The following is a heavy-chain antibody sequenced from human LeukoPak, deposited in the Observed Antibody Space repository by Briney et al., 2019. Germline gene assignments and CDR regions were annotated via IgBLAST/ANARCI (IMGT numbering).Heavy chain of an antibody. D-gene: IGHD3-3*01. Sequence: GGSLRLSCAASGFIFSNAWMSWVRQAPGKGLEWVGRIKSKTDGGTTDYAAPVKGRFTISRDDSKNTLYLQMNSLKTEDTAVYYCTTENVLRFLEWLTSDYWGQGTLVTVSS. V-gene: IGHV3-15*01. J-gene: IGHJ4*02. CDR2: IKSKTDGGTT. CDR3: TTENVLRFLEWLTSDY. CDR1: GFIFSNAW.